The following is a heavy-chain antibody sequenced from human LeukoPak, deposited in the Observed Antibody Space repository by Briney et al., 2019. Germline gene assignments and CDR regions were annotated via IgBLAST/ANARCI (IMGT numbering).Heavy chain of an antibody. Sequence: PSETLSLTCTVSVDSVTGTYWGWIRQPLRKGLEWIGSIYYSGSTYYNPSLKSRVTISVDTSKNQFSLKLSSVTAADTAVYYCARHVVPKIYGDSYFDYWGQGTLVTVSS. V-gene: IGHV4-39*01. CDR1: VDSVTGTY. D-gene: IGHD4-17*01. CDR2: IYYSGST. CDR3: ARHVVPKIYGDSYFDY. J-gene: IGHJ4*02.